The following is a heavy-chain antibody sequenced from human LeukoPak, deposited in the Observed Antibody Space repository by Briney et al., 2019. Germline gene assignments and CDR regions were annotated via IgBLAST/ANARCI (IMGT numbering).Heavy chain of an antibody. CDR2: IYTSGST. CDR3: ARDTWGEHDY. CDR1: GGSISSGGYY. D-gene: IGHD3-16*01. Sequence: SETLSLTCTVSGGSISSGGYYWSWIRQPAGKGLEWIGRIYTSGSTNYNPSLKSRVTMSVDTSKNQFSLKLSSVTAADTAVYYCARDTWGEHDYWGQGTLVTVSS. J-gene: IGHJ4*02. V-gene: IGHV4-61*02.